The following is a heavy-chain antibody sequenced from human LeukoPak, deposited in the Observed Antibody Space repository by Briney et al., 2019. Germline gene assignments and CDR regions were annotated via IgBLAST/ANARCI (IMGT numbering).Heavy chain of an antibody. V-gene: IGHV3-30-3*01. CDR1: GFTFSSYA. J-gene: IGHJ3*02. CDR2: ISYDGSNK. Sequence: GGSLRLSCAASGFTFSSYAMHWVRQAPGKGLEWVAVISYDGSNKYYADSVKGRFTISRDNSKNTLYLQMNSLRAEDTAVYYCANRNYYDRVSDAFDIWGQGTMVTVSS. D-gene: IGHD3-22*01. CDR3: ANRNYYDRVSDAFDI.